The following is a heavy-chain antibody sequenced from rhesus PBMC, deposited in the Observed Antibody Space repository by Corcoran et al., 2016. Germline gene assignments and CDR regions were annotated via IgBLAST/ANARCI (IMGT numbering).Heavy chain of an antibody. Sequence: EVQLVESGGGLVQPGGSLRLSCAASGFTFSSYGMSWVRQAPGKGLEWVSYISNGGGRSYYADSVKGRLAISRDNSKNTLSLQMNSLRAEDTAVYYCARLYSGSWNVLDYWGQGVLVTVSS. J-gene: IGHJ4*01. CDR3: ARLYSGSWNVLDY. V-gene: IGHV3S5*01. CDR2: ISNGGGRS. D-gene: IGHD6-25*01. CDR1: GFTFSSYG.